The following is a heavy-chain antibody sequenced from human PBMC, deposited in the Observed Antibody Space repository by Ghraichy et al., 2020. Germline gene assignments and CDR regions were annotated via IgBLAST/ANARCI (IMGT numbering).Heavy chain of an antibody. Sequence: GGALRLSCATSGFTFSTYILHWVRQAPGKGLEWVAFISSDGADKYYADSVPGRFTISRDKSKSTLYLHMNNGTSEDTAIYYCARDPVEAGGFFDYWGRGTLVTVSS. D-gene: IGHD3-16*01. CDR2: ISSDGADK. V-gene: IGHV3-30*04. J-gene: IGHJ4*02. CDR3: ARDPVEAGGFFDY. CDR1: GFTFSTYI.